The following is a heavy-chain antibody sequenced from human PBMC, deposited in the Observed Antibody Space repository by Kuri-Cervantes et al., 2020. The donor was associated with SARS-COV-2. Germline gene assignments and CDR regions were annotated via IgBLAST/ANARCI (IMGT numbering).Heavy chain of an antibody. CDR3: ARGLFYFDY. Sequence: SQTLSLTCAVYGGSFGGYYWSWIRQPPGKGLEWIGEINHSGSTNYNPSLKSRVTISVDTSKNQFSLKLSSVTAADTAVYYCARGLFYFDYWGQGTLVTVSS. CDR2: INHSGST. CDR1: GGSFGGYY. V-gene: IGHV4-34*01. J-gene: IGHJ4*02.